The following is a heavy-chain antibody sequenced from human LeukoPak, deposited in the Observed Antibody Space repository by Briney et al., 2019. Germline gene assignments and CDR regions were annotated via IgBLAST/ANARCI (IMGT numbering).Heavy chain of an antibody. V-gene: IGHV3-74*01. D-gene: IGHD3-9*01. CDR1: GFTYGNYL. Sequence: GGSLRLSCAASGFTYGNYLMHWVRQAPGKGLVWVSRISPDGRSTNYADFVKGRFTVSRDNAMNTVYLQMSRLRPEDTAVYYCAKVIGYDILTGYYGFDYWGQGTLVTVSS. CDR3: AKVIGYDILTGYYGFDY. J-gene: IGHJ4*02. CDR2: ISPDGRST.